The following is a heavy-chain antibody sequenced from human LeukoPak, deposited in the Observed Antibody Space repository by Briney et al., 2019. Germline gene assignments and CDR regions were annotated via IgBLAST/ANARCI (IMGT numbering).Heavy chain of an antibody. V-gene: IGHV3-30*19. J-gene: IGHJ4*02. CDR3: AKNHKAITNSGVPSQGY. CDR2: IAYDGSKK. D-gene: IGHD3-3*01. Sequence: GGSLRLSCAASGFTFSDFGMHWVRQAPGKGLEWVAFIAYDGSKKYYAESVKGRFTISRDDSRNTLYLQMSGLKTEDTAVYYCAKNHKAITNSGVPSQGYWGQGTLVTVSS. CDR1: GFTFSDFG.